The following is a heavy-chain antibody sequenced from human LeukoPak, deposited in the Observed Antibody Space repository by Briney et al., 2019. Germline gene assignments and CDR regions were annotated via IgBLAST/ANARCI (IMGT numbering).Heavy chain of an antibody. J-gene: IGHJ2*01. CDR2: ISGSGGST. CDR3: ARSHYDILTGDPWYFDL. D-gene: IGHD3-9*01. V-gene: IGHV3-23*01. Sequence: GGSLRLSCAASGFTFSSYGMSWVRQAPGKGLEWVSAISGSGGSTYYADSVKGRFTISRDNSKNTLYLQMNSLRAEDTAVYYCARSHYDILTGDPWYFDLWGRGTLVTVSS. CDR1: GFTFSSYG.